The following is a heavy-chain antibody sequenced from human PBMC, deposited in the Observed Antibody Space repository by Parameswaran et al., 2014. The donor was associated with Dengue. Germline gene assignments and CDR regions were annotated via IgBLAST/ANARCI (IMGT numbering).Heavy chain of an antibody. D-gene: IGHD5-18*01. CDR2: IYPGDSDT. Sequence: VRQMPGKGLEWMGIIYPGDSDTRYNPSFQGQVTISADTSISTAYLQWSSLKASDTAMYFCARQSVTAIISDYDYWGQGTLVTVSS. CDR3: ARQSVTAIISDYDY. V-gene: IGHV5-51*01. J-gene: IGHJ4*02.